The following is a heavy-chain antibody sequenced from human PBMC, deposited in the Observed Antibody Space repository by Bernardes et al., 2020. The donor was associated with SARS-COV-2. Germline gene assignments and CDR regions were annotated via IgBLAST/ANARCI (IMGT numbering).Heavy chain of an antibody. Sequence: GGSLRLSCAASGFTFSSFNMHWVRQAPGKGLEWVAVIYFDGGKKFYADYVTGRFTISRDNSKQRLYLQMNSLRVEDTAVYYCARGLFSPSEGGLGYWGQGTLVTVSS. V-gene: IGHV3-30*12. CDR2: IYFDGGKK. D-gene: IGHD3-10*02. J-gene: IGHJ4*02. CDR3: ARGLFSPSEGGLGY. CDR1: GFTFSSFN.